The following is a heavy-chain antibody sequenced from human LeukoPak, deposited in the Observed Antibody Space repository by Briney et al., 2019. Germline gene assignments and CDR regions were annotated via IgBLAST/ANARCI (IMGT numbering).Heavy chain of an antibody. Sequence: PGGSLRLSCAASRFTFNRYWMSWVRQAPGKGLEWVANIKKDGSEKYYVDSMKGRITISRDNAKNSLYLQINRLRVQDMAVYYCARGVIGYRDAFDIWGQGEMVTVSS. D-gene: IGHD5-12*01. V-gene: IGHV3-7*03. J-gene: IGHJ3*02. CDR3: ARGVIGYRDAFDI. CDR2: IKKDGSEK. CDR1: RFTFNRYW.